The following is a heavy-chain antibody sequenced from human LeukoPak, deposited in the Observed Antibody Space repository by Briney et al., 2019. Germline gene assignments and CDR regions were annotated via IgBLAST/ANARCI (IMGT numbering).Heavy chain of an antibody. Sequence: SETLSLTCTVSGGSIDSYYWSWIRQPPGKGLEWIGYIYYSGTTNYNPSLKGRLTISLDMSENQFSLKLSSVTAADTAVYYCARGAGWWPYWGQGTLVTVSS. CDR2: IYYSGTT. V-gene: IGHV4-59*01. D-gene: IGHD6-19*01. CDR1: GGSIDSYY. CDR3: ARGAGWWPY. J-gene: IGHJ4*02.